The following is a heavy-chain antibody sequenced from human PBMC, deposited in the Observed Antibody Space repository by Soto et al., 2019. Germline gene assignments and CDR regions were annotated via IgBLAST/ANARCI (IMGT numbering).Heavy chain of an antibody. Sequence: QVQLVQSGAEVKKPGSSVKVSCKASGGTFSSYIISWVRQAPGQGLEWMGRIIPILGIANYAQKFQGRDTITADKSTGTAYMDLSSLRSEDTAVYYCARFPQTAIVGAAYFDYWGQGTLVTVSS. V-gene: IGHV1-69*02. CDR3: ARFPQTAIVGAAYFDY. CDR2: IIPILGIA. D-gene: IGHD1-26*01. J-gene: IGHJ4*02. CDR1: GGTFSSYI.